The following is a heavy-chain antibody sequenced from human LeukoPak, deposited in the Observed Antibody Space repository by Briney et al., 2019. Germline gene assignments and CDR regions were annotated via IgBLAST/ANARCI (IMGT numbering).Heavy chain of an antibody. Sequence: ASVKVSCKASGYTFTGYYMHWVRQAPGQGLEWMGWINPNSGGTNYAQKFQGRVTMTRDTSISTAYMELSRLRSDDTAVYYCARVVGYCSSTSCPPTFDYWGQGTLATVSS. V-gene: IGHV1-2*02. J-gene: IGHJ4*02. CDR1: GYTFTGYY. CDR3: ARVVGYCSSTSCPPTFDY. CDR2: INPNSGGT. D-gene: IGHD2-2*01.